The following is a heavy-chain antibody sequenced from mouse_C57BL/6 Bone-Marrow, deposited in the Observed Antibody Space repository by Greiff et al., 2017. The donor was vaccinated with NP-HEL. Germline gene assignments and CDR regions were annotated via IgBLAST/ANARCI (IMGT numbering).Heavy chain of an antibody. Sequence: QVQLQQPGAELVKPGASVKMSCKASGYTFTSYWITWVKQRPGQGLEWIGDIYPGSGSTNYNEKFKSKATLTVDTSSSTAYMQLSSLTSEDSAVYYCARSRITTAVEGFAYWGQGTLVTVSA. V-gene: IGHV1-55*01. J-gene: IGHJ3*01. D-gene: IGHD1-1*01. CDR2: IYPGSGST. CDR1: GYTFTSYW. CDR3: ARSRITTAVEGFAY.